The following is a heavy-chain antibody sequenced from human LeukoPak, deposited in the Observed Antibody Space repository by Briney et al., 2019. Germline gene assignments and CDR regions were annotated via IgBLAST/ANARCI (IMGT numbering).Heavy chain of an antibody. CDR1: GFTFSSYA. V-gene: IGHV3-23*01. D-gene: IGHD3-10*01. Sequence: GGSLTLSCAPSGFTFSSYAMSWVRQAPGKGLEWVSDIRGSGGSTYYADSVKGRFTISRDNSKNTLYLQMNSLRAEDTGVYYCAKAGSGSYSGYWGQGTLVTVSS. CDR3: AKAGSGSYSGY. CDR2: IRGSGGST. J-gene: IGHJ4*02.